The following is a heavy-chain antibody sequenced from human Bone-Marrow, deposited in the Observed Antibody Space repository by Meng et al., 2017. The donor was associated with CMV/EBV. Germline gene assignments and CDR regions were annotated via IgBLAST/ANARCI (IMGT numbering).Heavy chain of an antibody. Sequence: EQLQQWGAGLFKPSETLSLTCAVYGGSFSGYYWSWIRQPPGKGLEWIGEINHSGSTNYNPSLKSRVTISVDTSKNQFSLKLSSVTAADTAVYYCARAQAVAGRFCVYWGQGTLVTVSS. D-gene: IGHD6-19*01. CDR1: GGSFSGYY. CDR3: ARAQAVAGRFCVY. J-gene: IGHJ4*02. CDR2: INHSGST. V-gene: IGHV4-34*01.